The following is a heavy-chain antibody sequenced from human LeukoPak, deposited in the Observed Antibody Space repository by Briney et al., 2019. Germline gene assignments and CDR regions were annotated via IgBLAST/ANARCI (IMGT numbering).Heavy chain of an antibody. CDR1: GYTFTDYY. V-gene: IGHV1-2*02. D-gene: IGHD2-15*01. Sequence: SVTVSFTTAGYTFTDYYMHWVRHAPGQGLEWMGWINPNRDGTNYAQKFQGRVTMTRDTSTTTAYMELSRLRSDDTAVYYCARGGKYGCSGGSCYSDYWGQGTLVTVSA. J-gene: IGHJ4*02. CDR2: INPNRDGT. CDR3: ARGGKYGCSGGSCYSDY.